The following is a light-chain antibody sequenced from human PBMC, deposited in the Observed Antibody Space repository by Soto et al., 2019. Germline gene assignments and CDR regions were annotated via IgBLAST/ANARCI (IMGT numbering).Light chain of an antibody. CDR3: QHYNDWSPAFS. CDR2: GAS. Sequence: EIVMTQSPATLSVSPGERATLSCRASQSLSSNLAWYQQKPGQAPRLLIYGASTRASGIPARFSGSGSGTDFTLTISSMQSEDFALYYCQHYNDWSPAFSFGPGTKVDV. V-gene: IGKV3-15*01. J-gene: IGKJ3*01. CDR1: QSLSSN.